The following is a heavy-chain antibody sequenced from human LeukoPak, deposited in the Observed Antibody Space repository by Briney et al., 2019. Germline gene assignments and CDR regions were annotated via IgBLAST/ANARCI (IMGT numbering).Heavy chain of an antibody. D-gene: IGHD4-11*01. Sequence: ASVKVSCRASGYTFTSYYMHWVRQAPGQGLEWTGIINPSGGSTSYAQKFQGRVTMTRDTSTSTVYMELSSLRSEDTAVYYCASSIKTTVGYFDYWGQGTLVTVSS. CDR3: ASSIKTTVGYFDY. V-gene: IGHV1-46*03. J-gene: IGHJ4*02. CDR1: GYTFTSYY. CDR2: INPSGGST.